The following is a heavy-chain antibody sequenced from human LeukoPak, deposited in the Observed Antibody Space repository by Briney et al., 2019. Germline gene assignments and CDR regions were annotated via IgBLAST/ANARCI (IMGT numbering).Heavy chain of an antibody. V-gene: IGHV5-51*01. CDR2: IYPGDSDT. CDR3: ARLQDIVVAPAATPWCAFDI. CDR1: GYSFTSYW. D-gene: IGHD2-2*02. J-gene: IGHJ3*02. Sequence: GESLKISCKGSGYSFTSYWIGWVRRMPGKGLEWMGIIYPGDSDTRYSPSFQGQVTISADKSISTAYLQWSSLKASDTAMYYCARLQDIVVAPAATPWCAFDIWGQGTMVTVSS.